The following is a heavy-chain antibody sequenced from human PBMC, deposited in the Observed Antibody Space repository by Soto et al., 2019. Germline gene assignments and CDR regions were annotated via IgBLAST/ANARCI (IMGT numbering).Heavy chain of an antibody. D-gene: IGHD2-15*01. CDR3: AREGYCSSGSCALYSHDYFGMDV. Sequence: ASVKVSCKASGYTFTSYYMHWVRQAPGQGLEWMGIINPSGGSTSYAQKFQGRVTMTRDTSTSTVYMELSSLRSEDTAVYYCAREGYCSSGSCALYSHDYFGMDVWGQGTTVTVPS. CDR1: GYTFTSYY. V-gene: IGHV1-46*01. J-gene: IGHJ6*02. CDR2: INPSGGST.